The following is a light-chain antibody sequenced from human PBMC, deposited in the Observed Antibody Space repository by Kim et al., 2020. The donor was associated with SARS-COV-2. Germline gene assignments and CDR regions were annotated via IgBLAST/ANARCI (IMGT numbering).Light chain of an antibody. CDR2: QDS. V-gene: IGLV3-1*01. CDR3: QAWDSSTYV. Sequence: SVSPRQTASITCSGDKLGEKYACWYQQKPGQSPVLVIYQDSKRPSGVPERFSGSNSGNTATLTISGTQAMDEADYYCQAWDSSTYVFGTGTKVTVL. J-gene: IGLJ1*01. CDR1: KLGEKY.